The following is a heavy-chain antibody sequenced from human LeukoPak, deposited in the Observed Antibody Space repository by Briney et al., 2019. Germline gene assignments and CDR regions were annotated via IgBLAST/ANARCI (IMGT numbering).Heavy chain of an antibody. D-gene: IGHD3-3*01. CDR2: ISSSGTTT. V-gene: IGHV3-48*03. CDR1: GFTFSSYE. Sequence: GGSLRLSCAASGFTFSSYEMNWVRQAPGKGLEWVSYISSSGTTTYYADSVKGRFTISRDNAKNSLYLQMNSLRIEDTAIYYCVRGRDSFDYWGLGTLVTVSS. CDR3: VRGRDSFDY. J-gene: IGHJ4*02.